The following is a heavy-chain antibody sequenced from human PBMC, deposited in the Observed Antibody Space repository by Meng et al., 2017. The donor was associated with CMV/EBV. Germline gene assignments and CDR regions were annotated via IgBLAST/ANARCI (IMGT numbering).Heavy chain of an antibody. D-gene: IGHD3-10*01. CDR3: ARGGANMVRGLLDWFDP. Sequence: GESLKTSCAASGFTFSSYWMHWVRQAPGKGLVWVSRINSDGSSTSYADSVKGRFTISRDNAKNTLYLQMNSRRAEDTAVYYCARGGANMVRGLLDWFDPWGQGTLVTVSS. J-gene: IGHJ5*02. CDR2: INSDGSST. V-gene: IGHV3-74*01. CDR1: GFTFSSYW.